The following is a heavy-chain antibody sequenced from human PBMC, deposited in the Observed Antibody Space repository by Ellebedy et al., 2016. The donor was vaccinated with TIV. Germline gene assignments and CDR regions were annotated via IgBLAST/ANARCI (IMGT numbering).Heavy chain of an antibody. CDR2: IKHDGSEK. Sequence: PGGSLRLSCAASGFTFSSYWMSWVRQAPGRGLGWVAIIKHDGSEKSYVDSVKGRLTISRDNAKNSLYLQMNSLRAEDTAVYYCATDGEWFGELFEVIYYGMDVWGQGTTVTVSS. V-gene: IGHV3-7*01. CDR1: GFTFSSYW. D-gene: IGHD3-10*01. CDR3: ATDGEWFGELFEVIYYGMDV. J-gene: IGHJ6*02.